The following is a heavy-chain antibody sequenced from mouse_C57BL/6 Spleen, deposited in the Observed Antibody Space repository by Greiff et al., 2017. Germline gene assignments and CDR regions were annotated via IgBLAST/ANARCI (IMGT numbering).Heavy chain of an antibody. V-gene: IGHV5-9-1*02. CDR2: ISSGGDYI. J-gene: IGHJ4*01. CDR1: GFTFSSYA. CDR3: TSNYVDYYAMDY. Sequence: EVNVVESGEGLVKPGGSLKLSCAASGFTFSSYAMSWVRQTPEKRLEWVAYISSGGDYIYYADTVKGRFTISRDNARNTLYLQMSSLKSEDTAMYYCTSNYVDYYAMDYWGQGTSVTVSS. D-gene: IGHD2-1*01.